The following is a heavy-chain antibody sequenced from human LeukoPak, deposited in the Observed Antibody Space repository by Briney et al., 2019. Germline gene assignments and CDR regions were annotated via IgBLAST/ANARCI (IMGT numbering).Heavy chain of an antibody. CDR1: GFTFNNYA. CDR3: ARDRGSSGCFPYGAYFDY. V-gene: IGHV3-30-3*01. CDR2: ISYDGINK. Sequence: QAGGSLRLSCAASGFTFNNYAMHWVRQAPGKGLDWVAVISYDGINKYYADSVKGRFTISRDNSKDTLYLQMNSLRAEDTAVYYCARDRGSSGCFPYGAYFDYWGQGTLVTVSS. D-gene: IGHD6-19*01. J-gene: IGHJ4*02.